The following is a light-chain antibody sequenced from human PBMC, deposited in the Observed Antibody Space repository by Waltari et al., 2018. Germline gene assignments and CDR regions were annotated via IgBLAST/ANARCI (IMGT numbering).Light chain of an antibody. Sequence: VLPQSPGTLSLSPGERATLCCRASQRMSRYLVWSHQRPGQAPRLLISGASFRAAGIPARFSGSGSGTDVTLSISRLEPEDCAVYYCQNHEGLPATFGQGTRVEIK. CDR3: QNHEGLPAT. V-gene: IGKV3-20*01. CDR2: GAS. J-gene: IGKJ1*01. CDR1: QRMSRY.